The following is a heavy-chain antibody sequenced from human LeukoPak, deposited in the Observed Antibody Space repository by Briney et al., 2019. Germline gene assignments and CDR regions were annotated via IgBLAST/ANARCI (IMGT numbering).Heavy chain of an antibody. CDR1: GYTFTSYY. V-gene: IGHV1-2*02. D-gene: IGHD3-22*01. Sequence: GASVKVSCKASGYTFTSYYMHWVRQAPGQGLEWMGWINPNSGGTNYAQKFQGRVTMTRDTSISTAYMELSRLRSDDTAVYHCARMYYYDSSGYYWEPNGFDPWGQGTLVTVSS. CDR3: ARMYYYDSSGYYWEPNGFDP. J-gene: IGHJ5*02. CDR2: INPNSGGT.